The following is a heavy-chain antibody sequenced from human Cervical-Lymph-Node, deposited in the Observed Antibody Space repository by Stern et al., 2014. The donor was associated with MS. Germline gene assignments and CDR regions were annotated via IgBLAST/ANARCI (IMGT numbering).Heavy chain of an antibody. CDR3: ARVNEGTAVEDYYYGLDV. D-gene: IGHD6-19*01. Sequence: QVQLVQSGAEVRKPGSSVKVSCKASGGTFSTYAINWVRQAPGKGLEWRGGIIPVFGIVNYAQDFQGRVHITADAATSQVYMAMRNLKSDDTAVYYCARVNEGTAVEDYYYGLDVWGQGTTVTVSS. V-gene: IGHV1-69*12. CDR1: GGTFSTYA. CDR2: IIPVFGIV. J-gene: IGHJ6*02.